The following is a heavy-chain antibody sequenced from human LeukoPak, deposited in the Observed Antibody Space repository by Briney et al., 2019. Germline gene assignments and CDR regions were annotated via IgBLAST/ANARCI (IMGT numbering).Heavy chain of an antibody. CDR2: MNPNSGNT. J-gene: IGHJ3*02. CDR1: GYTFTSYD. V-gene: IGHV1-8*01. Sequence: ASVKVSCKASGYTFTSYDINWVRQATGQGLEWMGWMNPNSGNTGYAQKFQGRVTMTRNTSISAAYMELSSMRFEDTAVYYCARVFNGRGNDVFDIWGKGKMLTVFS. CDR3: ARVFNGRGNDVFDI. D-gene: IGHD2-8*01.